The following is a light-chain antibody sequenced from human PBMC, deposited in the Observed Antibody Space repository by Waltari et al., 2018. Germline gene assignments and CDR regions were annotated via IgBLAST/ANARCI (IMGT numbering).Light chain of an antibody. CDR3: QQSYSTLRIT. CDR2: AAS. CDR1: QSISSY. V-gene: IGKV1-39*01. J-gene: IGKJ5*01. Sequence: DIQMTQSPSSLSASVGDRVTITCRASQSISSYLNWYQQKPGKAPKLLIYAASSLQSGVPSRFSGSGSGTDFTLTISSLQPEDFATYYCQQSYSTLRITFGQATRLEIK.